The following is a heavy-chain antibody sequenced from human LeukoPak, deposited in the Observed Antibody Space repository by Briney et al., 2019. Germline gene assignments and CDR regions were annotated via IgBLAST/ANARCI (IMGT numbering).Heavy chain of an antibody. V-gene: IGHV4-39*01. J-gene: IGHJ5*02. D-gene: IGHD3-10*01. CDR1: GGSISSSSYY. CDR2: IYYSGSA. CDR3: ASTFGGGGNWFDP. Sequence: SETLSLTCTVSGGSISSSSYYWGWIRQPPGKGLEWIGSIYYSGSAYYNPSLKSRVTISVDTSKNQFSLKLSSVTAADTAVYYCASTFGGGGNWFDPWGQGTLVTVSS.